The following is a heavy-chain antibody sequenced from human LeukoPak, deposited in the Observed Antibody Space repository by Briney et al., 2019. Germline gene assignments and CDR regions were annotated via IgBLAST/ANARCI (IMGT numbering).Heavy chain of an antibody. D-gene: IGHD4-17*01. Sequence: PSETLSLTCTVSGGSISSYYWSWIGQPPGKGLEWIGYIYYSGSTNYNPSLKSRVTISVDTSKNQFSLKLSSVTAADTAVYYCARVRYGDCFDYWGQGTLVTVSS. CDR1: GGSISSYY. V-gene: IGHV4-59*01. CDR3: ARVRYGDCFDY. J-gene: IGHJ4*02. CDR2: IYYSGST.